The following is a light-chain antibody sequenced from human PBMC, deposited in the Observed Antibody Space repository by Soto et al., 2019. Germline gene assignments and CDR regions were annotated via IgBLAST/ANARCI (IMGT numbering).Light chain of an antibody. Sequence: DIQMTQSPSTLSASVGDRVTITCRASQSISSWLAWYQQKPGKAPKLLIYKESSLQSGVPSRFSGSGSGTDFTLTISSLKPDDFATYYGQQYNSYPWTFGQGTKVEIK. V-gene: IGKV1-5*03. CDR1: QSISSW. CDR2: KES. J-gene: IGKJ1*01. CDR3: QQYNSYPWT.